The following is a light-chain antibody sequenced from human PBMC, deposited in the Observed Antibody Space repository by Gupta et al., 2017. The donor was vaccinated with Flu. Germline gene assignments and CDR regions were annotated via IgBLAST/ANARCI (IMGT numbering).Light chain of an antibody. CDR2: NNI. CDR3: AAWDASLNGVV. V-gene: IGLV1-44*01. J-gene: IGLJ2*01. CDR1: SSNIGSKT. Sequence: QSVLTQPPSASGTPGQRVTISCYGSSSNIGSKTVNWYQQLPGTAPKLLIYNNIQRPSGVPDRFSGSKSGTSASLAISGLQSEDEADYYCAAWDASLNGVVFGGGTNLTVL.